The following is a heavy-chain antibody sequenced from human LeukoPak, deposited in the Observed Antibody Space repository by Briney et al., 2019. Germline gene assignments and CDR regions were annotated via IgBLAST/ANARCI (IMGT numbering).Heavy chain of an antibody. Sequence: GSLRLSCAASGFTFSDYAMHWVRQAPGKGLEWVAVTSYDGRNKYYADSAKGRVSISRDNSKNTLYLQMNSLRAEDTAVYYCARDFFRYDYWGQGTLVTVSS. J-gene: IGHJ4*02. CDR3: ARDFFRYDY. V-gene: IGHV3-30*04. CDR1: GFTFSDYA. D-gene: IGHD3-3*01. CDR2: TSYDGRNK.